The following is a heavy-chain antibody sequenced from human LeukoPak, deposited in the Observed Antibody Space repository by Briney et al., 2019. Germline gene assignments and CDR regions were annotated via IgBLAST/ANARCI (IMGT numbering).Heavy chain of an antibody. CDR2: IKQDGSEK. Sequence: PGGSLRLSCAASGFTFSSYWMSWVRQAPGKGLEWVANIKQDGSEKYYVDSVKGRFTISRDNAKNSLYLQMNSLRAEDTAVYYCARDDSSSSPPHAFDIWGQGTMVTVSS. CDR1: GFTFSSYW. J-gene: IGHJ3*02. D-gene: IGHD6-6*01. V-gene: IGHV3-7*01. CDR3: ARDDSSSSPPHAFDI.